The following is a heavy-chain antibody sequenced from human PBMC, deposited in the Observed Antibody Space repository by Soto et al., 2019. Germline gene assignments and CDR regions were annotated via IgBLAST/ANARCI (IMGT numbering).Heavy chain of an antibody. J-gene: IGHJ2*01. CDR3: ARDAVFASYYYDSSGYYYSRNWYFDL. D-gene: IGHD3-22*01. Sequence: PGGSLRLSCAASGFTFSSYDMHWVRQATGKGLEWVSAIGTAGDTYYPGSVKGRFTISRENAKNSLYLQMNSLRAEDTAVYYCARDAVFASYYYDSSGYYYSRNWYFDLWGRGALVTVSS. CDR1: GFTFSSYD. CDR2: IGTAGDT. V-gene: IGHV3-13*01.